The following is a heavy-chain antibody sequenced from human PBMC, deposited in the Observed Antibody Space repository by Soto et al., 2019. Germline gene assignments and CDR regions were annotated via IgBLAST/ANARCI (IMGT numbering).Heavy chain of an antibody. CDR1: GFTFSSYA. V-gene: IGHV3-30-3*01. J-gene: IGHJ6*02. D-gene: IGHD2-15*01. CDR3: ARTAYCSGGSCYLYGMDV. CDR2: ISYDGSNK. Sequence: QVQLVESGGGVVQPGRSLRLSCAASGFTFSSYAMHWVRQAPGKGLEWVAVISYDGSNKYYADSVKGRFTISRDNSKNTLYLQMNSRRAEDTAVYYCARTAYCSGGSCYLYGMDVWGQGTTVTVSS.